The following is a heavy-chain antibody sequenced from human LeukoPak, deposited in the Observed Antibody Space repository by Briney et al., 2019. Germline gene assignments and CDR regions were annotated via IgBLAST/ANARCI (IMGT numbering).Heavy chain of an antibody. Sequence: PGGSLRLSCAASGFTFSNHWMHWVRQAPGKGLVWVSRINSDMSSTNYADSVKGRFTISRDNAKNTLYPQMNSLRAEDTAVYYCARDIAVSGNYFDYWGQGTLVTVSS. D-gene: IGHD6-19*01. CDR1: GFTFSNHW. V-gene: IGHV3-74*01. CDR3: ARDIAVSGNYFDY. J-gene: IGHJ4*02. CDR2: INSDMSST.